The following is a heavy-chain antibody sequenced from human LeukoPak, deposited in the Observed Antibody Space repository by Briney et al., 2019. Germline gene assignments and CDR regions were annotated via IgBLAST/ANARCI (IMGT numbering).Heavy chain of an antibody. Sequence: SETLSLTCAVYGGSFRGYYWSWIRQPPGKGLEGIGEINHSGSTNYNPSLKSRVTISVDTSKNQFSLKLSSVTAADTAVYYCARIAARPGKDDYWGQGTLVTVSS. D-gene: IGHD6-6*01. V-gene: IGHV4-34*01. J-gene: IGHJ4*02. CDR3: ARIAARPGKDDY. CDR2: INHSGST. CDR1: GGSFRGYY.